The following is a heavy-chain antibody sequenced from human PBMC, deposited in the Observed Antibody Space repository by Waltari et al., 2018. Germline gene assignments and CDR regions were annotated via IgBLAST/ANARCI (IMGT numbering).Heavy chain of an antibody. J-gene: IGHJ2*01. Sequence: QVQLVESGGGVVQPGGSLRLSCAASGFTFSSYGMHWVRQAPGKGVEWGAFIRDDGSNKYYADSVKGRFTISRDNSKNTLYLQMNSLRAEDTAVYYCGGGIRYFDLWGRGTLVTVSS. CDR2: IRDDGSNK. V-gene: IGHV3-30*02. D-gene: IGHD3-16*01. CDR1: GFTFSSYG. CDR3: GGGIRYFDL.